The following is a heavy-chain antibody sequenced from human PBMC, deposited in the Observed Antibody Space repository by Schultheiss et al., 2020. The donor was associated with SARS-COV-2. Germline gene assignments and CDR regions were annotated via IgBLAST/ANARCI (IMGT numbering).Heavy chain of an antibody. D-gene: IGHD3-10*01. CDR1: GGSISSGGYY. V-gene: IGHV4-61*02. CDR3: ARQRVTMVRGVILGSWFDP. Sequence: SETLSLTCTVSGGSISSGGYYWSWIRQPAGKGLEWIGRIYTSGSTNYNPSLKSRVTISVDTSKNQFSLKLSSVTAADTAVYYCARQRVTMVRGVILGSWFDPWGQGTLVTVSS. J-gene: IGHJ5*02. CDR2: IYTSGST.